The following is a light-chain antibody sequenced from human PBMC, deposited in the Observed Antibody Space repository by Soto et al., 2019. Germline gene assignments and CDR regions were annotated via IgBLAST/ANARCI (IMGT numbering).Light chain of an antibody. V-gene: IGKV3-20*01. Sequence: EIVMTQSPATLSVSPGERATLSCRASQSVNIYLAWYQQKPGQAPRLLIFGASSRATGIPARFSGSGSGTDFTLNIRRLEPEDFAVYYCQQYGSSPPYTFGQGTQVDIK. CDR3: QQYGSSPPYT. CDR1: QSVNIY. J-gene: IGKJ2*01. CDR2: GAS.